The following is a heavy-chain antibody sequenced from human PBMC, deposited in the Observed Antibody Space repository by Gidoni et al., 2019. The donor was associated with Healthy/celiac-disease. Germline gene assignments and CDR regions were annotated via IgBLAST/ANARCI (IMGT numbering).Heavy chain of an antibody. CDR2: ISYDGSNK. CDR3: AREPEAGGFDY. V-gene: IGHV3-30*04. J-gene: IGHJ4*02. Sequence: QVQLVESVGGVVQPGRSLRLSCAASGFTFSSYAMHWVRQAPGKGLEWVAVISYDGSNKYYADSVKGRFTISRDNSKNTLYLQMNSLRAEDTAVYYCAREPEAGGFDYWGQGTLVTVSS. CDR1: GFTFSSYA.